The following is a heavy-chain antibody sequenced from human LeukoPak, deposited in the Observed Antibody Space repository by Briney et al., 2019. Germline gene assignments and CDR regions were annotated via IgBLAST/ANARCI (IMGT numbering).Heavy chain of an antibody. CDR3: AKEDRSQAFDI. J-gene: IGHJ3*02. CDR1: GFTFNSYS. V-gene: IGHV3-21*04. Sequence: GGSLILSCAASGFTFNSYSMNWVRQAPGKVLEWVSSISSSSSYIYYADSVKGRFTIYRDNAKNSLYLQMNSLRAEDTAVYYCAKEDRSQAFDIWGQGTMVTVSS. CDR2: ISSSSSYI.